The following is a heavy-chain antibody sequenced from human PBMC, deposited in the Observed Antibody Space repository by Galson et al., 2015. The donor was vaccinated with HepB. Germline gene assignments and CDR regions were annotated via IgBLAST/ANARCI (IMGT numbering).Heavy chain of an antibody. J-gene: IGHJ4*02. Sequence: ETLSLTCAVYGGSFSGYYWSWIRQPPGKGLEWIGEINHSGSTNYNPSLKSRVTISVDTSKNQFSLKLSSVTAADTAVYYCARYSPSLEMATTFDYWGQGTLVTVSS. V-gene: IGHV4-34*01. CDR1: GGSFSGYY. D-gene: IGHD5-24*01. CDR3: ARYSPSLEMATTFDY. CDR2: INHSGST.